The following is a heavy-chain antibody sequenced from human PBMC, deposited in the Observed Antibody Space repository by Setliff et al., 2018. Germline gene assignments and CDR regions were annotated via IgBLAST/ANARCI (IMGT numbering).Heavy chain of an antibody. D-gene: IGHD3-3*01. CDR2: VNPKNGGI. CDR1: GYSFIDYY. V-gene: IGHV1-2*06. J-gene: IGHJ4*02. Sequence: ASVKVSCKASGYSFIDYYIHWVRQAPGQGPEWMGRVNPKNGGILYSQKFQGRVSMTRDTSISTAYMELSRLTSDDTAVYYCARVDPTYYNFWSGQGDYWGQGTLVTVSS. CDR3: ARVDPTYYNFWSGQGDY.